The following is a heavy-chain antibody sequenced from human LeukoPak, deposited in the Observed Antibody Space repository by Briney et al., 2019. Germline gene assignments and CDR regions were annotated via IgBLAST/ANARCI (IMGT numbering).Heavy chain of an antibody. J-gene: IGHJ4*02. CDR1: GYTFTNYW. CDR3: ARLADTTC. CDR2: IWPGDSDA. D-gene: IGHD2-2*01. Sequence: GESLKISCNGSGYTFTNYWVAWGRQMPGEGLEWVGSIWPGDSDARYSPSFRGQLTFSADISISTAFLQWSSLKASDTAIYFCARLADTTCWGQGTLVTVSS. V-gene: IGHV5-51*01.